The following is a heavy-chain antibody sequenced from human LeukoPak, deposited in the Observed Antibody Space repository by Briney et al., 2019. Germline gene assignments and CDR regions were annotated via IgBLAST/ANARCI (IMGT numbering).Heavy chain of an antibody. J-gene: IGHJ4*02. V-gene: IGHV3-48*03. Sequence: PGGSLRLSCAAPGFTFSSYEMNWVRQAPGKGLEWVSYISSSGSTIYYADSMKGRFTISRDNAKNSLYLQMNSLRAEDTAVYYCARVGVGGSYYYFDYWGQGTLVTVSS. CDR3: ARVGVGGSYYYFDY. CDR1: GFTFSSYE. D-gene: IGHD1-26*01. CDR2: ISSSGSTI.